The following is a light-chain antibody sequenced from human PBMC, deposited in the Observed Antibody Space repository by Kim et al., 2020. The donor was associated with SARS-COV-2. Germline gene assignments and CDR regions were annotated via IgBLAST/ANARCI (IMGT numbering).Light chain of an antibody. Sequence: QSALTQPPSASGSPGQSVTISCTGTSSDVGAYSYVSWYQQHPGKVPKLMIYEVSKRPSGVPDRFSASKSGNTASLTVSGLQPEDGADYYCSSYAARNNLVFGGGTQLTVL. CDR2: EVS. J-gene: IGLJ2*01. CDR1: SSDVGAYSY. V-gene: IGLV2-8*01. CDR3: SSYAARNNLV.